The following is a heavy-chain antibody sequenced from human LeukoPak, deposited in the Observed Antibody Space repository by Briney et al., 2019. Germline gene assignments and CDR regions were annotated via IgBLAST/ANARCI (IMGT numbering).Heavy chain of an antibody. V-gene: IGHV4-39*01. D-gene: IGHD2-2*02. J-gene: IGHJ3*02. CDR3: ARHKRQPLLYRIGAFDI. CDR2: INHSGST. CDR1: GGSISSGGYY. Sequence: PSQTLSLTCTVSGGSISSGGYYWSWIRQPPGTGLEWIGEINHSGSTNYNPSLKSRVTISVDTSKNQFSLKLSSVTAADTAVYYCARHKRQPLLYRIGAFDIWGQGTMVTVSS.